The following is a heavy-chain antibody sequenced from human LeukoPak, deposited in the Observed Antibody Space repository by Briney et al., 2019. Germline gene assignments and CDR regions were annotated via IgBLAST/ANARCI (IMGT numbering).Heavy chain of an antibody. CDR1: GGTFSSYA. Sequence: SVKVSCKASGGTFSSYAISWVRQAPGQGLEWMGGIIPIFGTANYAQKFQDRVTITADESTSTAYMELSSLRSEDTAVYYCARDVWQQLATWGQGTLVTVSS. CDR2: IIPIFGTA. J-gene: IGHJ4*02. V-gene: IGHV1-69*13. D-gene: IGHD6-13*01. CDR3: ARDVWQQLAT.